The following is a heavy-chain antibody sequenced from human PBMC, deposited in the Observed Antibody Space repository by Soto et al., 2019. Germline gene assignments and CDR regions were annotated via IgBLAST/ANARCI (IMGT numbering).Heavy chain of an antibody. CDR1: YGCLGTSDSF. CDR3: ANTRTRRTQPVNIDL. Sequence: TLSLTCTVAYGCLGTSDSFWSWIRQSPGKGLEWIGYIYYSGTTQYNPSLESRVSMSQDTSKKQFYLNVRSVTSADTAVYYCANTRTRRTQPVNIDLWGQGILVTASS. J-gene: IGHJ5*02. CDR2: IYYSGTT. V-gene: IGHV4-30-4*01. D-gene: IGHD1-1*01.